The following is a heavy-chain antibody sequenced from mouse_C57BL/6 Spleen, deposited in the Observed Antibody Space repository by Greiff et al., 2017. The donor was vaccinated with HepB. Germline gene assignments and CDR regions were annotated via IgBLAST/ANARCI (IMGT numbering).Heavy chain of an antibody. CDR2: IDPSDSYT. CDR1: GYTFTSYW. Sequence: VQLQQPGAELVRPGTSVKLSCKASGYTFTSYWMHWVKQRPGQGLEWIGVIDPSDSYTNYNQKFKGKATLTVDTSSSTAYMQLSSLTSEDSAVYYCAREGLYDYDKNFDYWGQGTTLTVSS. CDR3: AREGLYDYDKNFDY. V-gene: IGHV1-59*01. J-gene: IGHJ2*01. D-gene: IGHD2-4*01.